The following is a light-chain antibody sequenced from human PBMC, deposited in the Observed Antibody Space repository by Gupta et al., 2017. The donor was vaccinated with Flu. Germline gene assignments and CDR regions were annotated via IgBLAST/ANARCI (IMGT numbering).Light chain of an antibody. Sequence: DIQMTQSPSSLSASVGDRATITCRASQSISSYVNWYQQTPGKAPKFLIYSASNLQSGVSSRFSGSGSGTDFTLTISRLQPEDFATYYCQQSYTTPLTFGGGTKVEIK. CDR2: SAS. CDR3: QQSYTTPLT. CDR1: QSISSY. V-gene: IGKV1-39*01. J-gene: IGKJ4*01.